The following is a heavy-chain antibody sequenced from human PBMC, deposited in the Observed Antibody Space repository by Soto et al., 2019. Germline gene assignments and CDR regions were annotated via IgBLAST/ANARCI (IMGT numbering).Heavy chain of an antibody. V-gene: IGHV2-5*02. Sequence: QITLKESGPTLVKPKQTLTLTCTFSGFSLSTSGVGVGWIRQPPGKALECLALIYWDDDKRYSPSLRSRLTITKDNTKNQVVLTMINTDPGDTARYYGAHRLCNGSCYLDVGYYDYWGQGNLVTVSS. J-gene: IGHJ4*02. CDR2: IYWDDDK. CDR1: GFSLSTSGVG. CDR3: AHRLCNGSCYLDVGYYDY. D-gene: IGHD2-15*01.